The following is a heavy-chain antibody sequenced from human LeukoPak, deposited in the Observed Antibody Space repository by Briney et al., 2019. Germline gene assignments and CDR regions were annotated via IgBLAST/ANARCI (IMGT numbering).Heavy chain of an antibody. V-gene: IGHV3-13*01. Sequence: GGSLRLSCAASGFIFRGYEMHWVRQGSGKGREWVSAIGAADTYYAGSVKGRFTISGENAKNSMYLQMSSLRAEDTAMYYCAREGEAGTGAYDIWGQGTMVTVSS. CDR2: IGAADT. D-gene: IGHD6-19*01. J-gene: IGHJ3*02. CDR1: GFIFRGYE. CDR3: AREGEAGTGAYDI.